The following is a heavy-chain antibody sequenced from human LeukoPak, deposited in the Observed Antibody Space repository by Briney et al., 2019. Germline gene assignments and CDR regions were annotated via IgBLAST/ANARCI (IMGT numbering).Heavy chain of an antibody. J-gene: IGHJ4*02. CDR1: GFAFSSYG. V-gene: IGHV3-33*01. D-gene: IGHD1-26*01. CDR2: IWYDGSNK. Sequence: GGSLRLSCAASGFAFSSYGMHWVRQAPGKGLEWVAVIWYDGSNKYYADSVKGRFTISRDNSKNTLYLQMNSLRAEDTAVYYCARATDSGSSPFDYWGQGTLVTVSS. CDR3: ARATDSGSSPFDY.